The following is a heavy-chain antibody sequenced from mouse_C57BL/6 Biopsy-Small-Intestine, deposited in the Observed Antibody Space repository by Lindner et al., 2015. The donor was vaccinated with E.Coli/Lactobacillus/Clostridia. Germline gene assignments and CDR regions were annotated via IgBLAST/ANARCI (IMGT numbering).Heavy chain of an antibody. CDR3: ARSNYYGSSYGFDY. D-gene: IGHD1-1*01. J-gene: IGHJ2*01. CDR2: IFPISGNT. Sequence: VQLQESGTELARPGASVKVSCKASGYTFISYGISWVKQRTGQGLEWIGEIFPISGNTFYNDNFKDKATLTADKSSSTVYLELRSLTSEDSAVYFCARSNYYGSSYGFDYWGQGTTLTVSS. V-gene: IGHV1-81*01. CDR1: GYTFISYG.